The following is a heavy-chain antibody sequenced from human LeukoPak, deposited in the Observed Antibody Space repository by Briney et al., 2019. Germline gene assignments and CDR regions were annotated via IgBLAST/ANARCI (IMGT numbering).Heavy chain of an antibody. CDR3: AHNTQWLGDFDY. V-gene: IGHV2-5*01. J-gene: IGHJ4*02. Sequence: ESGPTLVKPTQTLTLTCTFSGFSLSTSGVGVGWIRQPPGKALEWLALIYWNDDERYSPSLKSRLTITKDTSKNQVVLTMTNMDPVDTATYYYAHNTQWLGDFDYWGQGTLVAVSS. CDR1: GFSLSTSGVG. D-gene: IGHD6-19*01. CDR2: IYWNDDE.